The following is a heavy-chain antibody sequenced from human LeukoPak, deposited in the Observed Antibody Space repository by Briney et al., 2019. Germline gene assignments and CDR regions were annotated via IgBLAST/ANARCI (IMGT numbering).Heavy chain of an antibody. D-gene: IGHD6-13*01. J-gene: IGHJ4*02. V-gene: IGHV4-4*02. Sequence: RASETLSLTCAVSGVSISNTNWWSWVRQPPGKGLGWIGVIYHSGSTNYNPSLKSRVTISVDKSKNQFSLKLSSVTAPDTAVYYCARGSYSTNRYVDSWGQGTLVTVSS. CDR3: ARGSYSTNRYVDS. CDR1: GVSISNTNW. CDR2: IYHSGST.